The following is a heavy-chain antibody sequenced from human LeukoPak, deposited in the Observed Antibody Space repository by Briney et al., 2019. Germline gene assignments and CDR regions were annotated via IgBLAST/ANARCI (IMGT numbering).Heavy chain of an antibody. CDR3: ARGGSSGYNYNAFDI. J-gene: IGHJ3*02. Sequence: GGSLRLSCAVSGFTVSDFEMNWVRQAPGKGLEWVSYISISGTTIYADPVRGRFTISRDNAKNSLYLQMNSLRAEDTAVYYCARGGSSGYNYNAFDIWGQGTMVTVSS. CDR1: GFTVSDFE. V-gene: IGHV3-48*03. CDR2: ISISGTTI. D-gene: IGHD3-22*01.